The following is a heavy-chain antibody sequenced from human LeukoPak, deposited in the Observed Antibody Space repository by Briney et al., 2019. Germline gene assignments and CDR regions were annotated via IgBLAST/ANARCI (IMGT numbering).Heavy chain of an antibody. Sequence: PGGSLRLSCAASGFTFSDYYMSWIRQAPGKGLEWVSYISSSGSTIYYADSVKGRFTISRDNAKNSLYLQMNSLRAEDTAVYYCARDYTNYYGSGSPKRDWYFDLWGRGTLVTVSS. D-gene: IGHD3-10*01. CDR3: ARDYTNYYGSGSPKRDWYFDL. V-gene: IGHV3-11*01. J-gene: IGHJ2*01. CDR1: GFTFSDYY. CDR2: ISSSGSTI.